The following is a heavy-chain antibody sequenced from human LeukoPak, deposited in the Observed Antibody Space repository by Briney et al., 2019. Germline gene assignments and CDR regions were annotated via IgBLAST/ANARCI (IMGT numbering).Heavy chain of an antibody. J-gene: IGHJ4*02. CDR2: ISGSGYTT. V-gene: IGHV3-23*01. CDR3: AKESSPGYCSGGSCYFDS. CDR1: GFTFSTYA. D-gene: IGHD2-15*01. Sequence: PGGSLRLSCAASGFTFSTYAMSWVRQAPGKGLEWVSTISGSGYTTYYADSVKGRFTISRDNSKNTLYLQVNSLGAEDTAVYYCAKESSPGYCSGGSCYFDSWGQGTLVTVSS.